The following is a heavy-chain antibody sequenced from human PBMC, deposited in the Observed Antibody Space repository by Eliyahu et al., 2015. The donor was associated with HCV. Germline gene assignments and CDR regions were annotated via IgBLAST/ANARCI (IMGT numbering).Heavy chain of an antibody. CDR3: ARIAVDYSGSSWDKYYYYMDV. D-gene: IGHD6-6*01. Sequence: QAQLVESGGXVVRSGRSLRLXCAASGFRISTYAMHWXRQAPGKGLEWVXVISYDGYNXYNADSVKGRFTISRDTFKNTVYLQMDRLRAEDAAVYYCARIAVDYSGSSWDKYYYYMDVWGIGTTVTVSS. CDR1: GFRISTYA. V-gene: IGHV3-30*04. CDR2: ISYDGYNX. J-gene: IGHJ6*03.